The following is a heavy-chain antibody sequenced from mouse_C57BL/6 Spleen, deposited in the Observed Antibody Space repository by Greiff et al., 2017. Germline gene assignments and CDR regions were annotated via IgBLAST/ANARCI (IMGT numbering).Heavy chain of an antibody. CDR1: GYSIPSGYY. J-gene: IGHJ2*01. D-gene: IGHD1-1*01. CDR2: ISYDGSN. V-gene: IGHV3-6*01. Sequence: EVQLVESGPGLVQPSQSLSLTCSVTGYSIPSGYYWNWIRQFPGNKLEWMGYISYDGSNNYNPSLKNRISITRDTSKNQFFLKLNSVTTEDTATYYGARGPSHLSGYFDHWGQGTTLTVSS. CDR3: ARGPSHLSGYFDH.